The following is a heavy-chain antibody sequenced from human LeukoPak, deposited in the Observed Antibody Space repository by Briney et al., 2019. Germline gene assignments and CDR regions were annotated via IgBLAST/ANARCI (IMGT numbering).Heavy chain of an antibody. CDR1: GFTFSDYT. CDR3: AKDHYYDSSGAAD. V-gene: IGHV3-23*01. J-gene: IGHJ4*02. Sequence: GGSLRLSCAASGFTFSDYTMNWVRQAPGKGLEWVSAISGSGGSTYYADSVKGRFTISRDNSKNTLYLQMSSLRAEDTAVYYCAKDHYYDSSGAADGGQGTLVTVSS. D-gene: IGHD3-22*01. CDR2: ISGSGGST.